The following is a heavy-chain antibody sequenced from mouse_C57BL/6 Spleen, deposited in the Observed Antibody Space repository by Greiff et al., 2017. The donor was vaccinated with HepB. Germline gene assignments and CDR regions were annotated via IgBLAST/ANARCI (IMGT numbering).Heavy chain of an antibody. CDR1: GYTFTDYY. CDR2: IGPGSGST. D-gene: IGHD2-1*01. V-gene: IGHV1-77*01. CDR3: ASNYFAWFAY. J-gene: IGHJ3*01. Sequence: QVHVKQSGAELAKPGASVKLSCKASGYTFTDYYINWVKQRPGQGLEWIGKIGPGSGSTYYNEKFKGKATLTADKSSSTAYMQLSSLTSEDSAVYFCASNYFAWFAYWGQGTLVTVSA.